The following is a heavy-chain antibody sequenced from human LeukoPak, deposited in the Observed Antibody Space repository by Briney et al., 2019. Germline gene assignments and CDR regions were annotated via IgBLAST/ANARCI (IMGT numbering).Heavy chain of an antibody. CDR3: ARVGYPVYYYYMDV. V-gene: IGHV7-4-1*02. J-gene: IGHJ6*03. D-gene: IGHD6-13*01. CDR1: GYTFTGYY. Sequence: ASVKVSCKASGYTFTGYYMHWVRQAPGQGLEWMGWINTNTGNPRYAQGFTGRFVFSLDTSVSTAYLQISSLKAEDTAVYYCARVGYPVYYYYMDVWAKGTTVTVSS. CDR2: INTNTGNP.